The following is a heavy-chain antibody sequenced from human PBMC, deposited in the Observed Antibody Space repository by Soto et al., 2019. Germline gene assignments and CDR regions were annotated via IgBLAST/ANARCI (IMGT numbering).Heavy chain of an antibody. D-gene: IGHD5-12*01. V-gene: IGHV1-46*01. J-gene: IGHJ1*01. Sequence: ASVKVSCKASGYTFTSYYMHWVRQAPGQGLEWMGIINPSGSSTSYAQKFQGRVTMTRDTSTSTVYMELSSLRSEDTAVYYCARENKVEMATITALAEYFQHWGQGTLVTVSS. CDR1: GYTFTSYY. CDR2: INPSGSST. CDR3: ARENKVEMATITALAEYFQH.